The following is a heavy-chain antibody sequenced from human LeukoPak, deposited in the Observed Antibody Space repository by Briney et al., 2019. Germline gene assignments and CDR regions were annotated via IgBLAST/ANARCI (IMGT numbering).Heavy chain of an antibody. CDR3: ARDSSNDDYYYYYMDV. Sequence: TGGSLRLSCAASGFTFSSYGMHWVRQAPGKGLEWVAVIWYDGSNKYYADSVKGRFTISRDNFKNTLYLQMNSLRAEDTAVYYCARDSSNDDYYYYYMDVWGKGTTVTVSS. V-gene: IGHV3-33*01. CDR2: IWYDGSNK. CDR1: GFTFSSYG. J-gene: IGHJ6*03.